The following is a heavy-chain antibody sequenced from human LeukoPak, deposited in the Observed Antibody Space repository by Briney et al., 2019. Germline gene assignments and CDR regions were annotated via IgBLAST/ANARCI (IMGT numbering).Heavy chain of an antibody. J-gene: IGHJ5*02. V-gene: IGHV1-24*01. CDR3: ATNLSRAGNWNYKWFDP. D-gene: IGHD1-7*01. Sequence: GASVKVSCKVSGYTLTELSMHWVRQAPGKGLEWMGGFDPEDGETIYAQKFQGRVTMTEDTSTDTAYMELSSLRSEDTAVYYCATNLSRAGNWNYKWFDPWGQGTLVTVSS. CDR1: GYTLTELS. CDR2: FDPEDGET.